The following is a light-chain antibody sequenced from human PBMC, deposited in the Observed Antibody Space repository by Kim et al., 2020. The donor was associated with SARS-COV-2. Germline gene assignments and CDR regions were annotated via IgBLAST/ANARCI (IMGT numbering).Light chain of an antibody. V-gene: IGKV1-13*02. CDR1: QGISSA. CDR2: DAS. Sequence: AIQLTQSPSSLSASVGDRVTITCRASQGISSALAWYQQKPGEAPKLLIYDASSLESGVPSRFSGSGSAADFTLTISILQPEVLANYYCQQFNSYRTFGGGTKVDIK. CDR3: QQFNSYRT. J-gene: IGKJ4*01.